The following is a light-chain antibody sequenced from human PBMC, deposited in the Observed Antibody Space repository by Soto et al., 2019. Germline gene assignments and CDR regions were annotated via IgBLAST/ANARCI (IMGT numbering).Light chain of an antibody. V-gene: IGKV1-9*01. CDR2: AAS. Sequence: DIQLTQAPSFLSASAGDRVSITCRDSQAISSYLAWYQQKPGRAPKLLIYAASTLQSGVPSRFSGSGSGTEFTLTITSLQPEDFATYYCQQLNSFPITFGQGTRLEIK. CDR1: QAISSY. J-gene: IGKJ5*01. CDR3: QQLNSFPIT.